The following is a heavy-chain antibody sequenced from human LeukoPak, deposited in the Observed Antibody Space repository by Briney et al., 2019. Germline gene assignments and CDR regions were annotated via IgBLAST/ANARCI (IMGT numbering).Heavy chain of an antibody. CDR3: AVTTSAGTDRSVYFDY. CDR2: ISTYNGNT. J-gene: IGHJ4*02. Sequence: GASVRVSCKASGYTFTSYGISWVRQAPGQGLEGRGWISTYNGNTYYAQKVHARVTMTTDTSTSTAYMELRSLRSDDTAVYYCAVTTSAGTDRSVYFDYWGQGTLVTVSS. CDR1: GYTFTSYG. V-gene: IGHV1-18*01. D-gene: IGHD6-13*01.